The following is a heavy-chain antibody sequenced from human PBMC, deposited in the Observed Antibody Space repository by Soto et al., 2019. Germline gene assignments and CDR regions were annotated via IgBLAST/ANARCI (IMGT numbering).Heavy chain of an antibody. CDR1: GFTFSSYA. V-gene: IGHV3-30-3*01. CDR3: AREVNTVVSGFDY. Sequence: QVQLVESGGGVVQPGRSLRLSCAASGFTFSSYAMHWVRQAPGKGLEWVAVISYDGSNKHYEDSVKGRFTISRDNSKNTLYLQMNSLRAEDTAVYSCAREVNTVVSGFDYWGQGTLVTVSS. CDR2: ISYDGSNK. J-gene: IGHJ4*02. D-gene: IGHD4-17*01.